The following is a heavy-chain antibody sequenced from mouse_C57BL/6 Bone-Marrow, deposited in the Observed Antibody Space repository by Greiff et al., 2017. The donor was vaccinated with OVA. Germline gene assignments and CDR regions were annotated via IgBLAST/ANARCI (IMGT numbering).Heavy chain of an antibody. V-gene: IGHV5-12*01. J-gene: IGHJ4*01. D-gene: IGHD2-4*01. CDR3: ARFYYDYDGAMDY. Sequence: EVHLVESGGGLVQPGGSLKLSCAASGFTFSDYYMYWVRRTPEKRLEWVAYISNGGGSTYYPDTVKGRFTISRDNAKNTLYLQMSRLKSEDTAMYYCARFYYDYDGAMDYWGQGTSVTVSS. CDR1: GFTFSDYY. CDR2: ISNGGGST.